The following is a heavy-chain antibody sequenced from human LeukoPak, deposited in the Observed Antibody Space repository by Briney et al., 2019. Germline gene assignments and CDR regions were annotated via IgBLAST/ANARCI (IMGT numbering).Heavy chain of an antibody. CDR2: INHSGST. D-gene: IGHD3-22*01. CDR1: GGSFSGYY. J-gene: IGHJ5*02. V-gene: IGHV4-34*01. Sequence: SETLSLTCAVYGGSFSGYYWSWIRQPPGKGPEWVGEINHSGSTNYNPSLKSRVTISVDTSKNQFSLKLSSVTAADTAVYYCARIFIAPYYYDSSGYYYEHNWFDPWGQGTLVTVSS. CDR3: ARIFIAPYYYDSSGYYYEHNWFDP.